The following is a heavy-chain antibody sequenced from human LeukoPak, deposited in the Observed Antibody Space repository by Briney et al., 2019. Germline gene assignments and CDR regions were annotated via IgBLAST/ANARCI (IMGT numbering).Heavy chain of an antibody. Sequence: TTGGSLRLSCAASGFTFSSYSMNWVRQAPGKGLECVSSISSSSSYIYYADSVKGRFTISRDNAKNSLYLQMNSLRAEDTAVYYCARDRLWRTDGYNYVLPLDYWGQGTLVTVSS. CDR3: ARDRLWRTDGYNYVLPLDY. CDR2: ISSSSSYI. D-gene: IGHD5-24*01. CDR1: GFTFSSYS. J-gene: IGHJ4*02. V-gene: IGHV3-21*01.